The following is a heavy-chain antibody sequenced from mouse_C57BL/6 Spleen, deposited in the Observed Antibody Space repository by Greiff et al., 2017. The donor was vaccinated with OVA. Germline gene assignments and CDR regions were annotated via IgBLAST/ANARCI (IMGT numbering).Heavy chain of an antibody. J-gene: IGHJ1*03. Sequence: GGGLVQPKGSLTLSCAASGFRFNTYAMNWVRQAPGKGLEWVARIRSKSNNYATYYADSVKDRFTISRDDSESMLYLQMNNLKTEDTAMYYCVRQRDYDYDWYFDVWGTGTTVTVSS. V-gene: IGHV10-1*01. D-gene: IGHD2-4*01. CDR3: VRQRDYDYDWYFDV. CDR2: IRSKSNNYAT. CDR1: GFRFNTYA.